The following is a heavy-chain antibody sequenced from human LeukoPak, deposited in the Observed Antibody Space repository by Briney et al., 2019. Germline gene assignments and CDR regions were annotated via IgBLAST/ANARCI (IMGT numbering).Heavy chain of an antibody. CDR2: ISAYNGNT. D-gene: IGHD3-22*01. V-gene: IGHV1-18*04. CDR3: ARVVSRIVVGRTGFDY. CDR1: GYSFTSYG. Sequence: PTVTVTCTASGYSFTSYGTSWVRQAPGQGLDRMGWISAYNGNTNYTQKLQGRVTMTTDTSTSTAYIELRSLRSDDTAVYYCARVVSRIVVGRTGFDYWGQGNLVTVSS. J-gene: IGHJ4*02.